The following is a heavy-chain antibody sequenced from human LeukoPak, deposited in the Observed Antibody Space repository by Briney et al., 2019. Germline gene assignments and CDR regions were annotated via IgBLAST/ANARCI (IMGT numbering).Heavy chain of an antibody. CDR2: INPNSGGT. Sequence: ASVKVSCKASGYTFTGYYMHWVRQAPGRGLEWMGWINPNSGGTNYAQKFQGRVTMTRDTSISTAYMELSRLRSDDTAVYYCARTVYSSGWYIYYYYYGMDVWGQGTTVTVSS. J-gene: IGHJ6*02. V-gene: IGHV1-2*02. D-gene: IGHD6-19*01. CDR1: GYTFTGYY. CDR3: ARTVYSSGWYIYYYYYGMDV.